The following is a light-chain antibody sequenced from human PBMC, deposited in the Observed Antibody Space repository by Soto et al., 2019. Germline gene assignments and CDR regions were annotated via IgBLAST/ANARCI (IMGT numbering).Light chain of an antibody. CDR1: QSISSSY. V-gene: IGKV3-20*01. CDR3: QQYGSSPT. CDR2: GAS. J-gene: IGKJ5*01. Sequence: EIVLTQSPGTLSLSPGDRATLSCRASQSISSSYLGWYQQKPGQAPRLLIFGASTRAAGSPDRFNGSGSGTDFTLTISRLEPEDFAVYYCQQYGSSPTFGQGTRLESK.